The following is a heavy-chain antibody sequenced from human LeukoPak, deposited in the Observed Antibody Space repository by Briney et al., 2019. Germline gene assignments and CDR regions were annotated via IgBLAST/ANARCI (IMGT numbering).Heavy chain of an antibody. V-gene: IGHV3-48*02. CDR1: GFTFRSYS. D-gene: IGHD3-10*01. CDR3: VRGEFRAFDI. CDR2: ISSSSSTI. J-gene: IGHJ3*02. Sequence: PGGSLRLSCAASGFTFRSYSMNWVRQAPGKGLEWVSYISSSSSTIYYADSVKGRFTISRDSAKNSLYPQMNSLRDEDTAVYYCVRGEFRAFDIWGQGTMVTVSS.